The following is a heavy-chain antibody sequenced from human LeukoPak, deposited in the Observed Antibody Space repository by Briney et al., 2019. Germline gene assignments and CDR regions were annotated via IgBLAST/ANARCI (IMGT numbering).Heavy chain of an antibody. CDR2: INPNSGVT. CDR1: GGTFSNYA. V-gene: IGHV1-2*02. Sequence: ASVKVSCKASGGTFSNYAISWVRQAPGQGLEWMGWINPNSGVTKYAQKFQGRVAMTRDTSISTAYLELNRLSSDDSAVFFCARQADNNWFDSWGQGTLVTVSS. J-gene: IGHJ5*01. D-gene: IGHD2-15*01. CDR3: ARQADNNWFDS.